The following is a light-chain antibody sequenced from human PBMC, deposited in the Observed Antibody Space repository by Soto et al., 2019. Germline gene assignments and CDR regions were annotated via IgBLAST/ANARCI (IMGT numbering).Light chain of an antibody. CDR2: GAS. CDR3: QQYDNWPLT. V-gene: IGKV3-15*01. CDR1: QSVSSN. J-gene: IGKJ4*01. Sequence: EVVLTQSPGTLSLSPVRRAPRSCMASQSVSSNLAWYQQKPGQAPRFLIYGASTRATGIPARFSGSGSGTEFTLTISSLQSEDFAVYYCQQYDNWPLTFGGGTKVDIK.